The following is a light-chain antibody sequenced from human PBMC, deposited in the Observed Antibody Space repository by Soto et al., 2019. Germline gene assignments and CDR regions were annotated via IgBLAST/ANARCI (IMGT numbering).Light chain of an antibody. CDR1: NIGIKS. CDR2: NDG. V-gene: IGLV3-21*02. CDR3: QVWDSSSDHYG. J-gene: IGLJ1*01. Sequence: SYELTQPPSVSVAPGQTARIPCGGNNIGIKSVHWYQQKPGQAPVLVVYNDGDRPSGIPDRFSGSNSGNTATLTVSRVEAGDEADYYCQVWDSSSDHYGFGSGTKVTVL.